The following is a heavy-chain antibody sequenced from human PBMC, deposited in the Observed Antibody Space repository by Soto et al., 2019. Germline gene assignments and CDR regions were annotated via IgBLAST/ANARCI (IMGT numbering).Heavy chain of an antibody. J-gene: IGHJ3*02. Sequence: GGSLRLSCAASGFTFSSYSMNWVRQAPGKGLEWVSSISSSSSYIYYADSVKGRFTISRDNAKNSLYLQMNSLRAEDTAVYYCARSSIAARPVLVDSAFDIWGQGTMVTVSS. V-gene: IGHV3-21*01. CDR3: ARSSIAARPVLVDSAFDI. CDR2: ISSSSSYI. CDR1: GFTFSSYS. D-gene: IGHD6-6*01.